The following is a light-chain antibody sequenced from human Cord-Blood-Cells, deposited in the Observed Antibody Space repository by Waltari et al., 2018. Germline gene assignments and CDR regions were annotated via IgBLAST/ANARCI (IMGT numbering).Light chain of an antibody. CDR1: QSVSSN. J-gene: IGKJ1*01. V-gene: IGKV3-15*01. CDR2: GAS. Sequence: EKVMTQSPDTLSVSPGERATLSCRASQSVSSNLAWYQQKPGQAPRLLIYGASTRATCIPARFSGSGSGTEFTLTISSLQSEDFAVYYCQQYNNWPPWTFGQGTKVEIK. CDR3: QQYNNWPPWT.